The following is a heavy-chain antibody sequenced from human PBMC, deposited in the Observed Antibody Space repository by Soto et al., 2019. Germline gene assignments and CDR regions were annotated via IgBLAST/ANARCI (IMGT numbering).Heavy chain of an antibody. V-gene: IGHV1-69*13. CDR3: ARDIGAGTFWFDP. CDR2: IIPIFGTA. D-gene: IGHD6-19*01. J-gene: IGHJ5*02. CDR1: GGTFSSYA. Sequence: SVKVSCKASGGTFSSYAISWVRQAPGQGLEWMGGIIPIFGTANYAQKFQGRVTITADESTSTAYMELSSLRSEDTAVYYCARDIGAGTFWFDPWGQGTLVTVPP.